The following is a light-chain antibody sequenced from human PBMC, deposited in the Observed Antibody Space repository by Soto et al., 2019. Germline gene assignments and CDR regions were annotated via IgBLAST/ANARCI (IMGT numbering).Light chain of an antibody. CDR2: YDD. Sequence: QSVLTQPPSVSDAPRQRVTISCSGSSSNIGNNAVNWYQQLPGKAPKLLIYYDDLLPSGVSDRFSGSKSGTSASLAISGRQYEDEADYYCAAWDDGLNGVVFGGGTTLTVL. CDR1: SSNIGNNA. J-gene: IGLJ2*01. CDR3: AAWDDGLNGVV. V-gene: IGLV1-36*01.